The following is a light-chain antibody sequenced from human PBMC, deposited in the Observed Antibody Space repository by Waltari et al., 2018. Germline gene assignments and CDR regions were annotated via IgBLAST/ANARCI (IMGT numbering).Light chain of an antibody. J-gene: IGLJ1*01. CDR1: SSNTGDGYD. Sequence: QPVLTQPPSVSGAPGQRVTISCTGSSSNTGDGYDVHWYQQLPGTAPQVIISDNSDRPSGVPDRFSGSKSDTSASLAITGLQAEDEADYYCQSYDTSLSGYVFGTGTKVTVL. CDR2: DNS. V-gene: IGLV1-40*01. CDR3: QSYDTSLSGYV.